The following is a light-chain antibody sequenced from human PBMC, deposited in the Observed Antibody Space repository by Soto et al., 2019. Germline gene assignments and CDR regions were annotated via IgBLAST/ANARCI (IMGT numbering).Light chain of an antibody. CDR2: WAS. V-gene: IGKV4-1*01. CDR3: QQYNNWPPVT. CDR1: QSVLYSSNNKNY. Sequence: DIVMTQSPDSLAVSLGERATINCKSSQSVLYSSNNKNYLAWYQQKPGQPPKLLIYWASTRESGVPDRFSGSGSGTDFTLTISSLQAEDVAVYYCQQYNNWPPVTFGPGTKVDI. J-gene: IGKJ3*01.